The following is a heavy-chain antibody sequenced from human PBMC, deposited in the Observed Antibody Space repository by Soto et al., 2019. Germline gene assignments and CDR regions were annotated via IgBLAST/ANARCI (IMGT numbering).Heavy chain of an antibody. V-gene: IGHV1-2*04. D-gene: IGHD2-8*01. J-gene: IGHJ6*02. Sequence: ASVKVSCKASGYSFTDYHIHWVRQAPGQGLEWLGRINPKSGGTSTAQKFQGWVTMTTDTSISTASMELTRLTSDDTAIYYCARGDSTDCSNGVCSFFYNHDMDVWGQGTQVTVSS. CDR3: ARGDSTDCSNGVCSFFYNHDMDV. CDR2: INPKSGGT. CDR1: GYSFTDYH.